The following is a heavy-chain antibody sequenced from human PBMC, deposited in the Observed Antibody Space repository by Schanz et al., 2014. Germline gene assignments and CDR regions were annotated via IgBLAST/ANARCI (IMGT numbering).Heavy chain of an antibody. CDR2: LSEGGGGT. V-gene: IGHV3-23*01. J-gene: IGHJ4*02. D-gene: IGHD3-22*01. Sequence: EVQLLESGGGLVQPGGSLRLSCATSGFSFSSYAINWVRQAPGKGLEWVSALSEGGGGTHYADSVRGRFTISRDNSKNTLYLQMNSLRAEDTAVYYCAKDRSWDYDSSGYFDYWGQGTLVTVSS. CDR3: AKDRSWDYDSSGYFDY. CDR1: GFSFSSYA.